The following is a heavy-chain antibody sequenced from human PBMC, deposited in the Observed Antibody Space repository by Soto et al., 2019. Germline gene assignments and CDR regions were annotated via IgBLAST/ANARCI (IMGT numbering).Heavy chain of an antibody. Sequence: QVHLVQSGAEVKKPGASVKVSCKASGYTFTSYGITWVRQAPGQGLEWMGWISAHNGNTDYAQKLPGRVIVTRDTSTSTACMELRSLRSADTVVYYCARGRYGDYWGQGALVTVSS. V-gene: IGHV1-18*01. J-gene: IGHJ4*02. CDR2: ISAHNGNT. CDR3: ARGRYGDY. D-gene: IGHD1-1*01. CDR1: GYTFTSYG.